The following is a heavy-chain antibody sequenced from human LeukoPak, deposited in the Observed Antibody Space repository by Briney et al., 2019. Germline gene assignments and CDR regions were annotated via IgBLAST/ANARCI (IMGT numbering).Heavy chain of an antibody. D-gene: IGHD4-17*01. CDR3: ARRTTFAFDV. Sequence: GGSLRLSCAASGFTFSNYAMTWVRQAPGKGLECVSGISGTGGTKYYADSVKGRSTISRDNARNSLYLQMNSLGAEDTAVYYCARRTTFAFDVWGQGTMVTISS. CDR1: GFTFSNYA. CDR2: ISGTGGTK. J-gene: IGHJ3*01. V-gene: IGHV3-23*01.